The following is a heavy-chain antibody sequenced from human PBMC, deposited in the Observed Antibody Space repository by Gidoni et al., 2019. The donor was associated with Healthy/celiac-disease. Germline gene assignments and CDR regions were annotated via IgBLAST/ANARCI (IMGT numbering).Heavy chain of an antibody. CDR1: GFTFGDYA. V-gene: IGHV3-49*05. CDR3: TRDPQYYGSGMGHY. Sequence: EVQLVESGGGLVKPGRSLRLSCTASGFTFGDYAMSWFRQAPGKGLEWVGFIRSKAYGGTTEYAASVKGRFTISRDDSKSIAYLQMNGLKTEDTAVYYCTRDPQYYGSGMGHYWGQGTLVTVSS. D-gene: IGHD3-10*01. CDR2: IRSKAYGGTT. J-gene: IGHJ4*02.